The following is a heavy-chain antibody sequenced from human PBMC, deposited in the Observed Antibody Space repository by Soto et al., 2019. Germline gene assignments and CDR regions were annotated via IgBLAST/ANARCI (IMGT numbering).Heavy chain of an antibody. CDR3: ASSGNYYDSSGSPSDAFDI. D-gene: IGHD3-22*01. CDR2: IYSGGST. Sequence: EVQLVESGGGLVQPGGSLRLSCAASGFTVSSNYMSWVRQAPGKGLEWVSVIYSGGSTYYADSVKGRFTISRDNSKNTLYLQMNSLRAEDTAVYYCASSGNYYDSSGSPSDAFDIWGQGTMVTVSS. J-gene: IGHJ3*02. V-gene: IGHV3-53*01. CDR1: GFTVSSNY.